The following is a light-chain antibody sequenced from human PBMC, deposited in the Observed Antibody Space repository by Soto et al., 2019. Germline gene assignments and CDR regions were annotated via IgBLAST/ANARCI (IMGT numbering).Light chain of an antibody. CDR2: GAS. J-gene: IGKJ4*01. CDR1: QSVSSSY. CDR3: HESEV. Sequence: EIVMTQSPGTLSLPPGERATLSCRASQSVSSSYLAWYQQKPGQAPRLLIYGASSRATGIPDRFSGSGSGTDFTLTISRLEPEDFAVYYCHESEVFGGGTKVEIK. V-gene: IGKV3-20*01.